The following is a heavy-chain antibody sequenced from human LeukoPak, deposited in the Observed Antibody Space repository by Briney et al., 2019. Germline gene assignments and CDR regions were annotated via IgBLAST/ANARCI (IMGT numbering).Heavy chain of an antibody. CDR2: IYGGGGGT. V-gene: IGHV3-66*01. Sequence: GGSLRLSCAASGFTISSNYMSWVRQAPGKGLEWVSVIYGGGGGTYYAASVKGRFTISRDNSKNTLELQMYSLSADDTAVYYCARDIVGGNHFDSWGQGTLVTVSS. J-gene: IGHJ4*02. CDR1: GFTISSNY. CDR3: ARDIVGGNHFDS. D-gene: IGHD1-26*01.